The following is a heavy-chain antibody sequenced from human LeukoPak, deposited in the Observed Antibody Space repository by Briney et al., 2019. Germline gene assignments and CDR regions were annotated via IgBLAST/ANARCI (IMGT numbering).Heavy chain of an antibody. V-gene: IGHV1-24*01. Sequence: GASVKVSYKVSGYTLTELSLHWVRQAPGKGLEWMGGFDPEDGKTIYAQKFQGRVTMTEDTSTDTAYMELSSLRSEDTAMYYCATEASYYDFWSGPMRWGQGTLITVSS. D-gene: IGHD3-3*01. CDR2: FDPEDGKT. J-gene: IGHJ4*02. CDR1: GYTLTELS. CDR3: ATEASYYDFWSGPMR.